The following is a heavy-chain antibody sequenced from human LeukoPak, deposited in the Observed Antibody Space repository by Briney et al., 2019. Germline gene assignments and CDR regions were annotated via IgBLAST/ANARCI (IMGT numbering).Heavy chain of an antibody. J-gene: IGHJ4*02. Sequence: SETLSLTCTVSGGSISRDYWSWIRQPPGKGLEWIGYIYYTGSTNYNPSLKSRVTISLDTSKNQFSLKMNSVTAADTAVYYCARMGNPATVTADYWGQGTLVTVSS. CDR1: GGSISRDY. CDR2: IYYTGST. D-gene: IGHD4-17*01. V-gene: IGHV4-59*08. CDR3: ARMGNPATVTADY.